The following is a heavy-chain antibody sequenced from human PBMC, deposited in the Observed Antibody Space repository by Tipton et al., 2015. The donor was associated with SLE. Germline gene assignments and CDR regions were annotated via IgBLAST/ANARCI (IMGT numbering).Heavy chain of an antibody. CDR3: ARLWFGELFFDY. V-gene: IGHV4-34*01. CDR2: IYHGESA. D-gene: IGHD3-10*01. J-gene: IGHJ4*02. CDR1: GGSFSGYY. Sequence: TLSLTCAVYGGSFSGYYWSWIRQPPGKGLEWIGEIYHGESANYSPSLKSRVTISVDTSKNQFSLKLSSVTAADTAVYYCARLWFGELFFDYWGQGTLVTVSS.